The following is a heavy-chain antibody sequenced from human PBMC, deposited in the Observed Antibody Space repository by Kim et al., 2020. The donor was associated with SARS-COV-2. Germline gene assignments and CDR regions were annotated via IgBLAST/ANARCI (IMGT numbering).Heavy chain of an antibody. V-gene: IGHV1-8*01. Sequence: KSQGRATMTRNTSISTAYMELSSLRSEDTAVYYCARVPYGGNSYYFDYWGQGTLVTVSS. D-gene: IGHD4-17*01. CDR3: ARVPYGGNSYYFDY. J-gene: IGHJ4*02.